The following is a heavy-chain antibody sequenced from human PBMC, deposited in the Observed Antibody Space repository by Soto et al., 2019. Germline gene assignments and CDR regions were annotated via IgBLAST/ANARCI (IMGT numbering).Heavy chain of an antibody. Sequence: QVQLVESGGGVVQPGRSLRLPCAASGSTFSSYGMHWVRQAPGKGLEWVAVISYDGSNKYYADSVKGRFTISRDNSKNTLYLQMNSLRAEDTAVYYCAKDHGAVAGLDYWGQGTLVTVSS. CDR1: GSTFSSYG. J-gene: IGHJ4*02. CDR3: AKDHGAVAGLDY. D-gene: IGHD6-19*01. V-gene: IGHV3-30*18. CDR2: ISYDGSNK.